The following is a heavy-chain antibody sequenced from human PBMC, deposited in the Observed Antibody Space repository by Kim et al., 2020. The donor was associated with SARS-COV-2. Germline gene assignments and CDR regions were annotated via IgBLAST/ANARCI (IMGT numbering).Heavy chain of an antibody. D-gene: IGHD5-12*01. V-gene: IGHV3-30*03. CDR3: AGIMSTISHYYYGKDV. Sequence: GGSLRLSCAASGFTFSSYGIHWVRQAPGKGLEWVAIILHDGSKRYYADSVKGRFTISRDNSKNTLYLQMNSLRAEDTAIYYCAGIMSTISHYYYGKDVWGQGTRVTVSS. CDR1: GFTFSSYG. J-gene: IGHJ6*02. CDR2: ILHDGSKR.